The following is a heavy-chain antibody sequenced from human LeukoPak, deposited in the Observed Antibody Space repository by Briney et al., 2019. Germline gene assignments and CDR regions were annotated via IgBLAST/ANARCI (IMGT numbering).Heavy chain of an antibody. CDR3: AKDGGLWVSAHWGDS. D-gene: IGHD7-27*01. J-gene: IGHJ4*02. CDR1: GFTFSSYT. Sequence: GGSLRLSCAASGFTFSSYTMSCVRQAPGKGLEWVSTITTSDGNTYYADSVKGRFTVSRDNSKNTLYLQMNSLRAEDTAVYYCAKDGGLWVSAHWGDSWGRGTLVTVSS. CDR2: ITTSDGNT. V-gene: IGHV3-23*01.